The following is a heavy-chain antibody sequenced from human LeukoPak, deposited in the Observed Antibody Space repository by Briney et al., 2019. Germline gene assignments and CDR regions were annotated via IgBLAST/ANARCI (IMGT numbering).Heavy chain of an antibody. V-gene: IGHV3-48*03. CDR3: ARGTATRGYNWFDP. CDR2: ISSSGSTI. Sequence: GGSLRLSCAAPGFTFSSYEMNWVRQAPGKGLEWVSYISSSGSTIYYADSVKGRFTISRDNAKNSLYLQMNSLRAEDTAVYYCARGTATRGYNWFDPWGQGTLVTVSS. J-gene: IGHJ5*02. CDR1: GFTFSSYE. D-gene: IGHD3-10*01.